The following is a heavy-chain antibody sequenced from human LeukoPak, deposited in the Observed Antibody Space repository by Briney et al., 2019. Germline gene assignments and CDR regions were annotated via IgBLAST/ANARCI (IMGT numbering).Heavy chain of an antibody. D-gene: IGHD5-24*01. CDR3: ARGRWLQLGYYYYMDV. CDR1: GGSISSYY. CDR2: IYTSGST. Sequence: SETLSLTCTVSGGSISSYYWSWIRQPAGKGLEWIGRIYTSGSTHYNPSLKSRVTMSVDTSKNQFSLKLSSVTAADTAVYYCARGRWLQLGYYYYMDVWGKGTTVTVSS. J-gene: IGHJ6*03. V-gene: IGHV4-4*07.